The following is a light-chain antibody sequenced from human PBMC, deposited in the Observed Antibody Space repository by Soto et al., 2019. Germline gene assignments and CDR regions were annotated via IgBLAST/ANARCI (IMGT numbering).Light chain of an antibody. V-gene: IGLV2-8*01. J-gene: IGLJ3*02. CDR3: NSYAGSNNWV. CDR1: SSDVGGYNY. Sequence: QSALTQPASVSGSPGQSITISCTGTSSDVGGYNYVSWYQQHPGKAPKLMIYEVSKRPSGVPDRFSGSTSGNTAPLTVSGLQAEDEADYYCNSYAGSNNWVFGGGTKLTVL. CDR2: EVS.